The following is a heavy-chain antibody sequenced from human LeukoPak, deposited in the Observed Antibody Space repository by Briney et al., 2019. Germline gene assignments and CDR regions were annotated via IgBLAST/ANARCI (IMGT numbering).Heavy chain of an antibody. J-gene: IGHJ4*02. D-gene: IGHD1-26*01. CDR1: GFTFDDYA. V-gene: IGHV3-9*03. CDR3: AKAPGSSAVLGVDY. Sequence: SLRLSCAASGFTFDDYAMHWVRQAPGKGLEWVSGISWNSGSIGYADSVKGRFTISRDNAKNSLYLQMNSLRAEDMALYYCAKAPGSSAVLGVDYWGQGTLVTVSS. CDR2: ISWNSGSI.